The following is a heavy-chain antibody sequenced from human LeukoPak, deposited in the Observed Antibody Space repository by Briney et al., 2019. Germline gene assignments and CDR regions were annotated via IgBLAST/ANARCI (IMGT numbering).Heavy chain of an antibody. J-gene: IGHJ5*02. Sequence: KTGGSLRLSCAASGFTFSSYAMSWVRQAPGKGLEWVSAISGSGGSTYYADSVKGRFTISRDNSKNTLYLQMNSLRAEDTAVYYCAKDHGSSQRGFDPWGQGTLVTVSS. CDR3: AKDHGSSQRGFDP. D-gene: IGHD2-15*01. CDR1: GFTFSSYA. V-gene: IGHV3-23*01. CDR2: ISGSGGST.